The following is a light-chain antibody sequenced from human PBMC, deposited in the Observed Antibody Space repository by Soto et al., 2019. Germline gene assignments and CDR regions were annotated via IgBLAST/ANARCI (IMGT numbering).Light chain of an antibody. Sequence: EIVITPSPAPPSLSPGEEATVFRRAIQSVSSNLAWYQQKPGQAPRILMYDASTRATGIPARFSGSGSGTDFTLTISSLEPEDFAVYYCQQRNSWPPTFTFGQGTRLEI. CDR2: DAS. CDR3: QQRNSWPPTFT. J-gene: IGKJ5*01. CDR1: QSVSSN. V-gene: IGKV3-11*01.